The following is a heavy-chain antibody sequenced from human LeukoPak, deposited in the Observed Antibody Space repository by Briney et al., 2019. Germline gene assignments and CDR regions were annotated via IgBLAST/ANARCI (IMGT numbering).Heavy chain of an antibody. J-gene: IGHJ4*02. D-gene: IGHD4-17*01. CDR3: ARHLRVTRGAYYFDY. V-gene: IGHV3-30*02. CDR2: IRYDGNKK. CDR1: GFTFSSSG. Sequence: PGGSLRLSCAASGFTFSSSGMHWVRQAPGKGLEWVAFIRYDGNKKYYADSVKGRFTISRDNSKNTLYLQMNSLRAEDTAMYCCARHLRVTRGAYYFDYWGQGTLVTVSS.